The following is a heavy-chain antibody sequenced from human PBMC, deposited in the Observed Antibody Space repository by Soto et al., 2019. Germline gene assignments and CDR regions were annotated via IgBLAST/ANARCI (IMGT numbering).Heavy chain of an antibody. D-gene: IGHD3-3*01. Sequence: GGSLRLSCAASGFTFSNYGMHWVRQAPGKGLEWVALVSYDGSNKYYADSVKGRFAISRDNSKNTLYLQMNSLRAEDTAVYYCARVAAPDFWSGHYYYGMDVWGQGTTVTVSS. V-gene: IGHV3-30*03. J-gene: IGHJ6*02. CDR3: ARVAAPDFWSGHYYYGMDV. CDR2: VSYDGSNK. CDR1: GFTFSNYG.